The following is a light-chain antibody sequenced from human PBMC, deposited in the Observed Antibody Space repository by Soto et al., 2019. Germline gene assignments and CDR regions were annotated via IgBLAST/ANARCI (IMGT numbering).Light chain of an antibody. J-gene: IGKJ1*01. Sequence: EIVMTQSPATLSVSPGERATLSCRASQSVSSNLACYQQKPGQAPRLLIYGASTRAPGIPAGFSGSGSGTEFTLTISSLQSEDFAVYYCQQYNNWPPWTFGQGTKVEIK. CDR2: GAS. V-gene: IGKV3-15*01. CDR1: QSVSSN. CDR3: QQYNNWPPWT.